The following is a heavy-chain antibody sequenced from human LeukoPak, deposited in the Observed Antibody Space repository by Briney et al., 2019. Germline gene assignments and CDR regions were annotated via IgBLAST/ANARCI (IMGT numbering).Heavy chain of an antibody. J-gene: IGHJ3*02. CDR1: GGXFSGYY. CDR3: ARGSVNFDI. D-gene: IGHD3-16*02. CDR2: INHSGST. Sequence: PSETLSLTCAVYGGXFSGYYCSWIRQPPGKGLEWIGEINHSGSTNYNPSLKSRVTISVDTSKNQFSLKLSSVTAADTAVYYCARGSVNFDIWGQGTMVTVSS. V-gene: IGHV4-34*01.